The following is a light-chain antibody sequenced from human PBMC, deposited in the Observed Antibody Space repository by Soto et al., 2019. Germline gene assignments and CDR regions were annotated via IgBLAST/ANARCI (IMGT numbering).Light chain of an antibody. CDR3: AAWDDSLSGYVV. J-gene: IGLJ2*01. CDR2: RNN. CDR1: SSNIGSNY. V-gene: IGLV1-47*01. Sequence: QAVVTQPPSASGTPGQRVTISCSGSSSNIGSNYVYWYQQLPGTAPKLLIYRNNQRPSGVPDRFSGSKSGTSASLAISGLRSEDEADYYCAAWDDSLSGYVVLGGGTKLTVL.